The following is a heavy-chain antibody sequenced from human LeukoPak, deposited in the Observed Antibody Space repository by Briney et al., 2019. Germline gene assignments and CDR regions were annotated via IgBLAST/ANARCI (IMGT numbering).Heavy chain of an antibody. V-gene: IGHV1-18*01. Sequence: ASVKVSCKASGYTFTSYGISWVQQAPGQGLEWMGWISAYNGNTNYAQKLQGRVTMTTDTSTSTAYMELRSLRSDDTAVYYCAREGDIVVVPAAIDYYYYGMDVWGQGTTVTVSS. CDR2: ISAYNGNT. CDR1: GYTFTSYG. D-gene: IGHD2-2*01. CDR3: AREGDIVVVPAAIDYYYYGMDV. J-gene: IGHJ6*02.